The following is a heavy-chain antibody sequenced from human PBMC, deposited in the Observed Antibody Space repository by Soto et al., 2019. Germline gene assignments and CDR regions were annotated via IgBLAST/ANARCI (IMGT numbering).Heavy chain of an antibody. CDR3: AIRIGSPDVYLDF. Sequence: QVQLVQSGTEVKRPGASVKVSCKASGYTFTGYGISWVRQAPGQGLEWMGRINAYNDNTDYAQKFQGRVTLTTDTSPSTAYMELRSLTSDDTAVYYCAIRIGSPDVYLDFWGQGTLVTVSS. CDR2: INAYNDNT. J-gene: IGHJ4*02. CDR1: GYTFTGYG. V-gene: IGHV1-18*01.